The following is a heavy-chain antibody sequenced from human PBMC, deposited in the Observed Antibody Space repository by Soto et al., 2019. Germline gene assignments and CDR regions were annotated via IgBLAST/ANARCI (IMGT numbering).Heavy chain of an antibody. V-gene: IGHV2-5*02. D-gene: IGHD1-1*01. J-gene: IGHJ5*02. CDR3: AHRNNWNDNRWFDP. CDR1: GFSLSTSGVG. CDR2: IYWDDDK. Sequence: QITLKESGPPLVKPTQTLTLTCTFSGFSLSTSGVGVGWIRQPPGKALEWLALIYWDDDKRYSPSLKSRLTITKDTSKNQVVLTMTNMDPVDTATYYCAHRNNWNDNRWFDPWGQGTLVTVSS.